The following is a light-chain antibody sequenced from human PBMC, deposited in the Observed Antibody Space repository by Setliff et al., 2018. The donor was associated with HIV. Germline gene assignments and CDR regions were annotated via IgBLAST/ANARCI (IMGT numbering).Light chain of an antibody. CDR2: EVN. J-gene: IGLJ1*01. Sequence: QSALTQPPSASGSPGQSVTISCTGTSSDVGGYKYASWYQQRPGKAPKVIIFEVNKRPSGVPDRFSGSKSGNTASLTVSGLQAEDEADYYCSSYAATTRSYVFGTGTKVTVL. V-gene: IGLV2-8*01. CDR1: SSDVGGYKY. CDR3: SSYAATTRSYV.